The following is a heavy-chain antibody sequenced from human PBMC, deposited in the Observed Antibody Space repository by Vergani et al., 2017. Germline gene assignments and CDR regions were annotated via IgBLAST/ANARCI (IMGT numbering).Heavy chain of an antibody. D-gene: IGHD1-26*01. J-gene: IGHJ6*03. CDR2: ISAYNGNT. CDR1: GYTFTSYG. CDR3: AGGELPSYYYYYMDV. Sequence: QVQLVQSGAEVKKPGSSVKVSCKASGYTFTSYGISWVRQAPGQGLEWMGWISAYNGNTNYAQKFQGRVTITEDESTSTAYMELSSLRSEDTAVYYCAGGELPSYYYYYMDVWGKGTTVTVSS. V-gene: IGHV1-18*04.